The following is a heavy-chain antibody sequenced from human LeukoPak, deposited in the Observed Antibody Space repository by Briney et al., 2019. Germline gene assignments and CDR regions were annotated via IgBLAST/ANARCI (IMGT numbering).Heavy chain of an antibody. CDR1: GVSISGYY. Sequence: PSETLSLTCTVSGVSISGYYWLWIRQPPGRRLEYIGSIFYRESFSYGGTTFYNPSLQSRVTISVDTSKNAFSLRLASVTAADTAVYYCARQISGNKDYWGQGTLVTVSS. V-gene: IGHV4-59*05. CDR3: ARQISGNKDY. CDR2: IFYRESFSYGGTT. J-gene: IGHJ4*02. D-gene: IGHD1/OR15-1a*01.